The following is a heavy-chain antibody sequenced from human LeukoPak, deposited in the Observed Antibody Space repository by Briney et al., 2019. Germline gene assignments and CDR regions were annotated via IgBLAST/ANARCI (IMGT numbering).Heavy chain of an antibody. V-gene: IGHV1-2*04. CDR2: INPNSGGT. CDR1: GYTFTGYY. J-gene: IGHJ4*02. Sequence: ASVKVSCKASGYTFTGYYMHWVRQAPGQGLEWMGWINPNSGGTNYAQKFQGWVTMTRDTSISTAYMELSRLRSDDTAVYYCARAPRASYSSGWAYYFDYWGQGTLVTVSS. CDR3: ARAPRASYSSGWAYYFDY. D-gene: IGHD6-19*01.